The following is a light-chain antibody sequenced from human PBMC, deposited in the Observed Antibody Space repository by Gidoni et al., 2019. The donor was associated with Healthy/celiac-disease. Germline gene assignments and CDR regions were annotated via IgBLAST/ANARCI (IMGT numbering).Light chain of an antibody. Sequence: DIVMTQSPESLAVSLGERATINCKSSQRVLYSSNNKNYLAWYQQKPGQPTKLLIYWASTRESGVPDRFSGSGSGTDFTLTISSLQAEDVAVYYCQQYYSTPYTFGQXTKLEIK. CDR2: WAS. V-gene: IGKV4-1*01. J-gene: IGKJ2*01. CDR3: QQYYSTPYT. CDR1: QRVLYSSNNKNY.